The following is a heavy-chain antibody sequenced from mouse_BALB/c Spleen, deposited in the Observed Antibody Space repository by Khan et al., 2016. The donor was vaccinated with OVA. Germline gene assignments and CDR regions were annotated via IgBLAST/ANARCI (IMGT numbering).Heavy chain of an antibody. CDR2: INPSTGYT. D-gene: IGHD1-1*01. CDR3: ARRGLRWDFDY. V-gene: IGHV1-7*01. J-gene: IGHJ2*01. CDR1: GYTFINYW. Sequence: VQLQQSGAELAKPGASVKMSCKASGYTFINYWILWVKQRPGQGLEWIGYINPSTGYTEYNQNFKDKATLTADKSYSTAAMHLSSLTSEDSAVYYCARRGLRWDFDYWGQGTTLTVSS.